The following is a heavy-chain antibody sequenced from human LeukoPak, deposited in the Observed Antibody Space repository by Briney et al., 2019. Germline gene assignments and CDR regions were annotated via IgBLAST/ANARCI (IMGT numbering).Heavy chain of an antibody. J-gene: IGHJ4*02. D-gene: IGHD3-3*01. CDR2: IKQDGSEK. CDR3: ASGFLDDFWSGHF. Sequence: GGSLRLSCAASGFTSYTYWMSWVRQAPGKGLEWVANIKQDGSEKYYVDSVKGRFTISRDNAKESLYLQMNGLRAEDTAVYYCASGFLDDFWSGHFWGQGTLVTVSS. V-gene: IGHV3-7*01. CDR1: GFTSYTYW.